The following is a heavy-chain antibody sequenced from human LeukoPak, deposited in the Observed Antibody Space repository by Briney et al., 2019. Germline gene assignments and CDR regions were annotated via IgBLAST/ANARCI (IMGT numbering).Heavy chain of an antibody. Sequence: GGSLRLSCAASGFTFSSYWMYWVRQAPGKGLVWVSRINSDGSSTSYADSVKGRFTISRDNAKNTLYLQMNSLRAEDTAVYYCARDLTDYVWGSYRYLSLDYWGQGTLVTVSS. CDR1: GFTFSSYW. J-gene: IGHJ4*02. CDR3: ARDLTDYVWGSYRYLSLDY. D-gene: IGHD3-16*02. CDR2: INSDGSST. V-gene: IGHV3-74*01.